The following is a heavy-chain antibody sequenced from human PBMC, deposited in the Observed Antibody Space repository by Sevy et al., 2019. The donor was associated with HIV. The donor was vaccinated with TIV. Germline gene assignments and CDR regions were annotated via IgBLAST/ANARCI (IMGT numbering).Heavy chain of an antibody. CDR1: GFTFSSYA. J-gene: IGHJ4*02. D-gene: IGHD5-18*01. Sequence: GGSLRLSCAASGFTFSSYAMSWVRQAPGKGLEWVSAISGSGGSTYYADSVKGRFTISRDNSKNTLYLQMNSLRAEDTAVYYCTKTLLSGQEVQVWNYFDYWGQGTLVTVSS. CDR3: TKTLLSGQEVQVWNYFDY. CDR2: ISGSGGST. V-gene: IGHV3-23*01.